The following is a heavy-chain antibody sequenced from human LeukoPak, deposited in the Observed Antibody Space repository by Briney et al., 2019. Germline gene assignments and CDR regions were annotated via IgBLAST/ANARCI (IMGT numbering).Heavy chain of an antibody. CDR1: GYTFTTYA. D-gene: IGHD3-9*01. J-gene: IGHJ4*02. Sequence: ASVKVSCKASGYTFTTYAMNWVRQAPGQGLEWMGWINTDTGNPTYAQGFTGRFVFSLDTSVSTAYLQINSLKAEDTAVYYCAMSYYDIPDYWGQGTLVTVSS. V-gene: IGHV7-4-1*02. CDR2: INTDTGNP. CDR3: AMSYYDIPDY.